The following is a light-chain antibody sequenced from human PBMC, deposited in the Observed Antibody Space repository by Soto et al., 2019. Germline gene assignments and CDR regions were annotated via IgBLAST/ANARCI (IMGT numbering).Light chain of an antibody. V-gene: IGKV1-6*01. CDR2: AAS. CDR3: VQDYDYPRT. Sequence: AIQITQSPSSLSASMGDRVTITCRASQVIRNDLGWYQQKPGKAPKFLIYAASTLHSGVPSRFSGSGSATEFTLTIRTPHPDDFATYSCVQDYDYPRTLGQGTKVDTK. CDR1: QVIRND. J-gene: IGKJ1*01.